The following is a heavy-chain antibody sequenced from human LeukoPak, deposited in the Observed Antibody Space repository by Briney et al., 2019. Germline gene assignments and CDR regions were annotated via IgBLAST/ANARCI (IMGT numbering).Heavy chain of an antibody. CDR3: AKVVQYTASTGTGLDY. CDR1: GFTFSSYA. V-gene: IGHV3-33*06. CDR2: IWYDGSYK. D-gene: IGHD6-13*01. J-gene: IGHJ4*02. Sequence: GGSLRLSCAASGFTFSSYAMSWVRQAPGKGLDWVAVIWYDGSYKYYADSVKGRFTISRDNSKNTLYLQMNSLRAEDTAIYYCAKVVQYTASTGTGLDYWGQGTLVTVPS.